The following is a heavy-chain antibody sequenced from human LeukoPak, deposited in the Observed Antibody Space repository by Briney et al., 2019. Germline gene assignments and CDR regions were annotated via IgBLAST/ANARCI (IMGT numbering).Heavy chain of an antibody. V-gene: IGHV3-30*18. CDR2: ISYDGRNI. D-gene: IGHD2-2*01. Sequence: GKSLRLSCAASGFTFNNYGMHCVRQAPGKGLEWVAVISYDGRNIHYPDSVKGLFTISRDISTDTLWLQMDSLRTEDTAVYYCAKGRLRGTAAAIDYWGQGTLVPVSS. CDR1: GFTFNNYG. CDR3: AKGRLRGTAAAIDY. J-gene: IGHJ4*02.